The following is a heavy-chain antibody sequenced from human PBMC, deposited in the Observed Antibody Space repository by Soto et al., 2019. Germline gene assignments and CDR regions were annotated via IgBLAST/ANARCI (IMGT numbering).Heavy chain of an antibody. CDR3: ARDTVTTLYHDAFDI. CDR1: GGSISSYY. CDR2: IYYSGST. J-gene: IGHJ3*02. V-gene: IGHV4-59*12. Sequence: SETLSLTCTVSGGSISSYYWSWIRQPPGKGLEWIGYIYYSGSTNYNPSLKSRVTISVDTSKNQFSLKLSSVTAADTAVYYCARDTVTTLYHDAFDIWGQGTMVTVSS. D-gene: IGHD4-17*01.